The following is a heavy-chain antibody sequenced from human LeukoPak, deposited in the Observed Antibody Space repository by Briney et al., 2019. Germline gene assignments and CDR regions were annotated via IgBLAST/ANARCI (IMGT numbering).Heavy chain of an antibody. CDR3: ARHYGGKREFDY. Sequence: PSETLSLTCSVSGGSINNYYWSWIRQPPGKGLEWIGYIHYSGSTNYNPSLRSRVTISLGTSKTHFSLELSSVTATDTAVYYCARHYGGKREFDYWGQGTLVTVSS. J-gene: IGHJ4*02. D-gene: IGHD4-23*01. CDR2: IHYSGST. CDR1: GGSINNYY. V-gene: IGHV4-59*08.